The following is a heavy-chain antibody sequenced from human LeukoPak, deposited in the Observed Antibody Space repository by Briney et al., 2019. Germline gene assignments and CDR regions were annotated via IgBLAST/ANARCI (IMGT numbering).Heavy chain of an antibody. D-gene: IGHD3-22*01. Sequence: GSSVKVSCKASGGTFSSYAISWVGQAPGQGLEWRGGIFPIFGTANYAQKFQGRVTITADKSTSTAYMELSSLRSEDTAVYYCARDLYYDSSGYGRFDYWGQGTLVTVSS. J-gene: IGHJ4*02. CDR1: GGTFSSYA. V-gene: IGHV1-69*06. CDR2: IFPIFGTA. CDR3: ARDLYYDSSGYGRFDY.